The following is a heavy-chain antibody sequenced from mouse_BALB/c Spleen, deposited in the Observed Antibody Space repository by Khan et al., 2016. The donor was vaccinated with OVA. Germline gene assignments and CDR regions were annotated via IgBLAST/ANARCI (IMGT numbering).Heavy chain of an antibody. V-gene: IGHV1-9*01. CDR2: ILPDSGST. CDR1: GYNFSNYW. Sequence: QVQLKQSGTELMKPGASVKISCKATGYNFSNYWIEWVKQRPGHGLEWMGEILPDSGSTNYNEKFKGQATFTIDASSNTAYMHLSSLTSEDSADYYCASSYYGNCGQGTLVTVSA. J-gene: IGHJ3*01. CDR3: ASSYYGN. D-gene: IGHD2-10*01.